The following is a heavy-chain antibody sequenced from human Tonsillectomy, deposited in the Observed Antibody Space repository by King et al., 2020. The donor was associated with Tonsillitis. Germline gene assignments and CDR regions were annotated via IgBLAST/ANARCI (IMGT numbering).Heavy chain of an antibody. D-gene: IGHD4-11*01. CDR3: ARVGTVTTFDY. V-gene: IGHV3-11*01. Sequence: VQLVESGGGLVKPGGSLRLSCAASGFTFRDYYMSWIRQAPWKGLEWGLYISSSGCTIYYADSVKGRFTISRDNAKNSLDLQMNSLRAEDTAVYYCARVGTVTTFDYWGQGTLVTVSS. CDR2: ISSSGCTI. CDR1: GFTFRDYY. J-gene: IGHJ4*02.